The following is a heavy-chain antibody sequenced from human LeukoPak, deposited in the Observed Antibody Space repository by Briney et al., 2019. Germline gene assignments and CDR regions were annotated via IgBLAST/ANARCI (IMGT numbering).Heavy chain of an antibody. CDR3: ARQHDYSNDYFDY. D-gene: IGHD4-11*01. CDR2: IIPNLGIA. V-gene: IGHV1-69*04. Sequence: GASVKVSCKASGGTFSSFAISWVRQAPGQGLEWMGRIIPNLGIANYAQKFQGRVTITADKSTSTAYMELSSLRSEDTAVYYCARQHDYSNDYFDYWGQGTLVTVSS. J-gene: IGHJ4*02. CDR1: GGTFSSFA.